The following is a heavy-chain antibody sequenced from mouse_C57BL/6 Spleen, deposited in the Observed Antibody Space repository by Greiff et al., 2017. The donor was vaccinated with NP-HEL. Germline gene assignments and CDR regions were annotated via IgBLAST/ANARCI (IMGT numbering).Heavy chain of an antibody. Sequence: DVKLVESGAGLVKPGGSLKLSCAASGFTFSSYAMSWVRQTPEKRLEWVAYISSGGDYIYYADTVKGRFTISRDNARNTLYLQMSSLKSEDTAMYYCTRGYGNFAMDYWGQGTSVTVSS. CDR1: GFTFSSYA. D-gene: IGHD2-1*01. J-gene: IGHJ4*01. V-gene: IGHV5-9-1*02. CDR2: ISSGGDYI. CDR3: TRGYGNFAMDY.